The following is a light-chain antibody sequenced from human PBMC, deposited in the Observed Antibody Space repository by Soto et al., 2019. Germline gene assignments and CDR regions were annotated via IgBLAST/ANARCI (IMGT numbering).Light chain of an antibody. CDR1: SSNIGSNT. CDR3: AAWDDSLNGAV. Sequence: QSVLTQPPSASGTPGQRVTISCSGSSSNIGSNTVNWYQQLPGTAPKLLIYSNNQRPSGVPDRFSGSKSGTSASLAISGLQSEDEAAYYCAAWDDSLNGAVFGTGTKVTVL. CDR2: SNN. V-gene: IGLV1-44*01. J-gene: IGLJ1*01.